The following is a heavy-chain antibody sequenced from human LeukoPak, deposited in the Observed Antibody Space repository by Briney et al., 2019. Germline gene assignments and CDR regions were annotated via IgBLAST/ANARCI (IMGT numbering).Heavy chain of an antibody. CDR1: GGSISNSGYY. J-gene: IGHJ4*02. Sequence: SETLSLTCTVSGGSISNSGYYWGWIRQPPGKGLEWIGSIYSRGTTYYNPSLKSRVTISLGTSKNQFSLKLSSGTAADTAVYYCARLGASSGYYDYWGQGTLVTVSS. CDR3: ARLGASSGYYDY. CDR2: IYSRGTT. D-gene: IGHD3-22*01. V-gene: IGHV4-39*01.